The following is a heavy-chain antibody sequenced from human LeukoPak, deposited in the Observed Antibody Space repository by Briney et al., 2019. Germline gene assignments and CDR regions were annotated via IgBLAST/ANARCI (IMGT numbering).Heavy chain of an antibody. CDR3: AKDVLSGSYAFDI. V-gene: IGHV3-23*01. CDR2: ISGSGGST. CDR1: GFTFSSYA. Sequence: NPGGSLRLPCAASGFTFSSYAMSWVRQAPGKGLEWVSAISGSGGSTYYADSVKGRFTISRDNSKNTLYLQMNSLRAEDTAVYYCAKDVLSGSYAFDIWGQGTMVTVSS. D-gene: IGHD1-26*01. J-gene: IGHJ3*02.